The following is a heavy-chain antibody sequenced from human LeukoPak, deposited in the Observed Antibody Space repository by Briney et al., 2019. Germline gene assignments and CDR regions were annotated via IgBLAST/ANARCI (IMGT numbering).Heavy chain of an antibody. Sequence: SETLSLTCTVSGGSISSGGYYWSWIRLHPGKGLEWTGYIYYSGSTYYNPSLKSRVTISVDTSKNQFSLKLSSVTAADTAVYYCARDPLNYYDSSGYDYYYGMDVWGQGTTVTVSS. CDR1: GGSISSGGYY. CDR3: ARDPLNYYDSSGYDYYYGMDV. J-gene: IGHJ6*02. V-gene: IGHV4-31*03. CDR2: IYYSGST. D-gene: IGHD3-22*01.